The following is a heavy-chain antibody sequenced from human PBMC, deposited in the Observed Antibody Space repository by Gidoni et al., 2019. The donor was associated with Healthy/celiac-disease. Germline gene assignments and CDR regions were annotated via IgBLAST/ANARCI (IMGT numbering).Heavy chain of an antibody. V-gene: IGHV4-39*07. CDR1: GGSISSSSYY. CDR3: ARVGPLYFDF. J-gene: IGHJ4*02. Sequence: LQLQESGPVRVKPSENLYPTCTVSGGSISSSSYYWGWIRQPPGKGLEWIVSIYYSGSTYYDPSLNSRVTISVDTSKSQFSLKLRSETAADTAVYYCARVGPLYFDFCGQGTLVTVSS. D-gene: IGHD3-16*01. CDR2: IYYSGST.